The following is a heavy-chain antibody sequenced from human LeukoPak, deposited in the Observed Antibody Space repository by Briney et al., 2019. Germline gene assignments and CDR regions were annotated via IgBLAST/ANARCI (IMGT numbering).Heavy chain of an antibody. J-gene: IGHJ4*02. CDR1: GFTFSSYG. CDR2: IKQDGSEK. V-gene: IGHV3-7*01. Sequence: PGGSLRLSCGASGFTFSSYGMSWVRQAPGRGLEWVANIKQDGSEKYYVDSVKGRFTISRDNAKNSLYLQMNSLRAEDTAVYYCARDLSYYYDSSGYYPLWTFDYWGQGTLVTVSS. D-gene: IGHD3-22*01. CDR3: ARDLSYYYDSSGYYPLWTFDY.